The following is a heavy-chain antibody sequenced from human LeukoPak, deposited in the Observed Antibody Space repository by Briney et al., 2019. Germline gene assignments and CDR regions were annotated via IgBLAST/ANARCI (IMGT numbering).Heavy chain of an antibody. V-gene: IGHV4-34*01. Sequence: SETLSLTCAVYGGSFSGYYWSWIRQPPGKGLEWIGEINHSGSTNYNPSLKSRVTISVDTSKNQFSLKLSSVTAADTAVYYCARRNAVFDYWGQGTLVTVST. J-gene: IGHJ4*02. CDR2: INHSGST. CDR3: ARRNAVFDY. CDR1: GGSFSGYY.